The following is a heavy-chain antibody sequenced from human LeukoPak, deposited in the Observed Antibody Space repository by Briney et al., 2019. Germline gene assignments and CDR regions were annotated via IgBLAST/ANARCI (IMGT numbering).Heavy chain of an antibody. CDR2: ISGSGGST. Sequence: PGGSLRLSCAASGFTFSSYAMSWVRQAPGKGLEGGSAISGSGGSTYYADSVKGRFTISRDNSKNTLYLKMNSVRDEDTAVYYCAKVTVSSYYDSSGYLEAYYFDYWGQGTLVTVSS. J-gene: IGHJ4*02. CDR1: GFTFSSYA. V-gene: IGHV3-23*01. CDR3: AKVTVSSYYDSSGYLEAYYFDY. D-gene: IGHD3-22*01.